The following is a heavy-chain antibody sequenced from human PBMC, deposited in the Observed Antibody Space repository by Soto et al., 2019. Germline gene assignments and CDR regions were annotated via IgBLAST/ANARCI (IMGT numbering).Heavy chain of an antibody. CDR3: AREDGIVGATSAFDY. CDR2: INGRSNYI. J-gene: IGHJ4*02. V-gene: IGHV3-21*01. Sequence: EVQLVESGGGLVKPGGSLRISCAASGFTFSTYTMNWVRQAPGKGLEWVSSINGRSNYIYYTDSVKGRFTISRDNAKNSLYLQMNSLRAEVTAVYFCAREDGIVGATSAFDYWGQGTLVTVSS. D-gene: IGHD1-26*01. CDR1: GFTFSTYT.